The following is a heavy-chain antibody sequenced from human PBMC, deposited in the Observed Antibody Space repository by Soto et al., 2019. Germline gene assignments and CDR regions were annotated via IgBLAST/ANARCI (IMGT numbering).Heavy chain of an antibody. V-gene: IGHV4-34*01. CDR2: INHSGST. Sequence: QVQLQQWGAGLLKPSETLSLTCAVYGGSFSGYYWSWIRQPPGKGLEWIGEINHSGSTNYNPSLKSRVPISVDTSKNQFSLKLSSVTAADTAVYYCARLGPAARSYLMDVWGQGTTVTVSS. CDR3: ARLGPAARSYLMDV. D-gene: IGHD2-2*01. CDR1: GGSFSGYY. J-gene: IGHJ6*02.